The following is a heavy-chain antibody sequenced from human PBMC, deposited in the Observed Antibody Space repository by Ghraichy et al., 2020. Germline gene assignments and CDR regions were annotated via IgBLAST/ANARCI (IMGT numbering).Heavy chain of an antibody. CDR1: GGSISSYY. D-gene: IGHD3-9*01. V-gene: IGHV4-59*01. J-gene: IGHJ6*02. Sequence: SETLSLTCTVSGGSISSYYWSWIRQPPGKGLEWIGYIYYSGSTNYNPSLKSRVTISVDTSKNQFSLKLSSVTAADTAVYYCARVDWVDSSYSMDVWGQGTTVTVSS. CDR3: ARVDWVDSSYSMDV. CDR2: IYYSGST.